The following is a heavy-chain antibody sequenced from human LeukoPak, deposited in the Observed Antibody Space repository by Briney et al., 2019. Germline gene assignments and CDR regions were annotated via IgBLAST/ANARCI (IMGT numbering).Heavy chain of an antibody. Sequence: GRSLRLSCAASGFTFSSYAMHWVRQAPGKGLEWVAVISYDGSNKCYADSVKGRFTISRDNSKNTLYLQMNSLRAEDTAVYYCARDIPPQYSGYDDAFDIWGQGTMVTVSS. CDR3: ARDIPPQYSGYDDAFDI. D-gene: IGHD5-12*01. CDR2: ISYDGSNK. V-gene: IGHV3-30-3*01. CDR1: GFTFSSYA. J-gene: IGHJ3*02.